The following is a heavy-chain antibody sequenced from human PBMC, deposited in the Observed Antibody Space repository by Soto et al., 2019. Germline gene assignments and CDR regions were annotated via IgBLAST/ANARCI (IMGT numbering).Heavy chain of an antibody. CDR1: GFTFSSYS. Sequence: GGSLRLSCAASGFTFSSYSMNWVRQAPGKGLEWVSSISSSSSYIYYADSVKGRFTISRDNAKNSLYLQMNSLRAEDTAVYYCARDGVGGVATPFDYWGQGTLVTVSS. CDR3: ARDGVGGVATPFDY. J-gene: IGHJ4*02. V-gene: IGHV3-21*01. CDR2: ISSSSSYI. D-gene: IGHD5-12*01.